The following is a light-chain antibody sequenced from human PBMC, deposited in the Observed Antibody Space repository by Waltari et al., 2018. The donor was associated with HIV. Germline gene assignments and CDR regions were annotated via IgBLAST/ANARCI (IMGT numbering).Light chain of an antibody. CDR1: SAHIGRNT. CDR2: SNS. Sequence: QSVLTQPPSASGTPGQRVTISCSGSSAHIGRNTVNWYQQLPGSAPKLLNYSNSQRPAGVPDRFSGSKSGTSASLAISGLQSEDEADYYCAAWDDSLNGVIFGGGTKLSVL. V-gene: IGLV1-44*01. CDR3: AAWDDSLNGVI. J-gene: IGLJ2*01.